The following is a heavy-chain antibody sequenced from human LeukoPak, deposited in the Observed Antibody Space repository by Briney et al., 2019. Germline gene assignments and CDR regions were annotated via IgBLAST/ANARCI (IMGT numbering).Heavy chain of an antibody. CDR1: GGSISSSSYY. CDR3: ARRSSSQLYYYYYMDV. D-gene: IGHD6-13*01. J-gene: IGHJ6*03. V-gene: IGHV4-39*07. Sequence: PSETLSLTCTVTGGSISSSSYYWGGIRQPPGKGLEWIGSIYYSGSTYYNPSLKSRVTISVDTSKNQFSLKLSSVTAADTAVYYCARRSSSQLYYYYYMDVWGKGTTVTVSS. CDR2: IYYSGST.